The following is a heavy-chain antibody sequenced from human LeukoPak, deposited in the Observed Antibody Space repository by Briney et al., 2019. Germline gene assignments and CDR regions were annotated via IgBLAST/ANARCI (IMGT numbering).Heavy chain of an antibody. D-gene: IGHD2-2*01. CDR3: VKGYIVVVPAAVLGSINDAFDI. V-gene: IGHV3-21*01. J-gene: IGHJ3*02. CDR2: ISSSSSYI. Sequence: GGSLRLSCAASGFTFSSYWMSWVRQAPGKGLEWVSSISSSSSYIYYADSVKGRFTISRDNAKNSLYLQMNSLRAEDTAVYYCVKGYIVVVPAAVLGSINDAFDIWGQGTMVTVSS. CDR1: GFTFSSYW.